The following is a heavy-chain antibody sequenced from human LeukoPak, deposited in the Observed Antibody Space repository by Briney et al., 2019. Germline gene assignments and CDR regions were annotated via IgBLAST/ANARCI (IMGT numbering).Heavy chain of an antibody. D-gene: IGHD5-24*01. J-gene: IGHJ4*02. CDR1: GGTFSSYA. CDR2: IIPIFGTA. Sequence: SVKVSCKASGGTFSSYAISWVRQAPGQGLEWMGGIIPIFGTANYAQKFQGRVTITADKSTSTAYMELSSLRSEDTAVYYCAILRRDGYNYYLDYWGQGTLVTVSS. CDR3: AILRRDGYNYYLDY. V-gene: IGHV1-69*06.